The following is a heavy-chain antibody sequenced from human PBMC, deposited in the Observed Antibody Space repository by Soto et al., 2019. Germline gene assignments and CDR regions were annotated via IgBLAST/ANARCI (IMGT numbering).Heavy chain of an antibody. CDR2: INHSGST. CDR3: ARVNYDFWMGYYYYMDV. D-gene: IGHD3-3*01. V-gene: IGHV4-34*01. Sequence: SETLSLTCAVYGGSFSGYYWSWIRQPPGKGLEWIGEINHSGSTNYNPSLKSRVTISVDTSKNQFSLKLSSVTAADTAVYYCARVNYDFWMGYYYYMDVWGQGTTVTVSS. J-gene: IGHJ6*03. CDR1: GGSFSGYY.